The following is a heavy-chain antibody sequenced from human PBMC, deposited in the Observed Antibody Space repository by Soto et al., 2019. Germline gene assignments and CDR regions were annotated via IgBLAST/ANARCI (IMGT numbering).Heavy chain of an antibody. V-gene: IGHV1-18*01. CDR2: ISAYNGNT. J-gene: IGHJ6*02. D-gene: IGHD6-13*01. Sequence: QVQLVQSGAEVKKPGASVKVSCKASGYTFISYGISWVRQAPGQGLEWMGWISAYNGNTNYAQKLQGRVTMTTDTSTSTAYMGLRSLRSDDPAVYYCASFSIAATDPYGMDVWGQGTTVTVSS. CDR1: GYTFISYG. CDR3: ASFSIAATDPYGMDV.